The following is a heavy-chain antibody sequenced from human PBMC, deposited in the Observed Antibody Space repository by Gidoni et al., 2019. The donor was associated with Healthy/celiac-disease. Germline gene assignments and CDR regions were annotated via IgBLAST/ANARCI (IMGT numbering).Heavy chain of an antibody. CDR3: ARWGPGYFDL. Sequence: QLQLQESGSGLVKPSETLSLTCTVSGGSISSSSYYWGWIRQPPGKGLEWIGSIYYSGSTYYNPSLKSRVTISVDTSKNQFSLKLSSVTAADTAVYYCARWGPGYFDLWGRGTLVTVSS. CDR2: IYYSGST. J-gene: IGHJ2*01. D-gene: IGHD3-16*01. V-gene: IGHV4-39*01. CDR1: GGSISSSSYY.